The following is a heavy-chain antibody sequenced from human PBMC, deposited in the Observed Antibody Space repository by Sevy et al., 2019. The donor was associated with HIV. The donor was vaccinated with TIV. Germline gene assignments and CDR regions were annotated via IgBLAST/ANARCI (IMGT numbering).Heavy chain of an antibody. D-gene: IGHD1-26*01. CDR2: TSYDGSHK. Sequence: QQGGSLRLSCTVSGFIFSNFAMHWVRQAPGKGLEWVAVTSYDGSHKYYADSVKGRFTVSRDNSRNILSLEMSSLRRDDTAVYYCARGENNDEFFQYWGQGTLVTVSS. V-gene: IGHV3-30*04. CDR3: ARGENNDEFFQY. CDR1: GFIFSNFA. J-gene: IGHJ1*01.